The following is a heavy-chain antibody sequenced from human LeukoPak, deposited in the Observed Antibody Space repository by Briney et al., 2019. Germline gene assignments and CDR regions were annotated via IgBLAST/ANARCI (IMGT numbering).Heavy chain of an antibody. CDR1: GFTFSSYT. Sequence: PGGSLRLSCAASGFTFSSYTMTWVRQAPGKGLEWVSAISGSGGSTYYADSVKGRFTISRDNAKNTLYLQMNSLRAEDTAVYYCARDDQWLDYWGQGTLVTVSS. D-gene: IGHD6-19*01. CDR2: ISGSGGST. J-gene: IGHJ4*02. CDR3: ARDDQWLDY. V-gene: IGHV3-23*01.